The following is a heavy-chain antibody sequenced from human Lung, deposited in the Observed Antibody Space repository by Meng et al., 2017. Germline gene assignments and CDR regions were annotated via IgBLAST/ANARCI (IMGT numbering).Heavy chain of an antibody. CDR3: AREHDSSGYIDF. CDR1: GGTFSSYT. V-gene: IGHV1-69*08. J-gene: IGHJ4*02. D-gene: IGHD3-22*01. CDR2: ILPILDIT. Sequence: QVQLGQSGAEVKTPGSSVKVPCKASGGTFSSYTLIWVRQAPGQGLEWMGRILPILDITKYTQKFQGRVTITADKSTSTAYMELSSLTSDDTAVYYCAREHDSSGYIDFWGQGTLVTVSS.